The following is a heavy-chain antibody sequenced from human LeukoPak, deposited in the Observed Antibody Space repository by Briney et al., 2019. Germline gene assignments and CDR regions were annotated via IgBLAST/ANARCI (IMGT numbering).Heavy chain of an antibody. D-gene: IGHD1-26*01. Sequence: GGSLRLSCAASGFTFSSYAMHWVRQAPGKGLEWVAVISYDGRNKNYADSVKGRFTISRDNSKNTLYLQMNSLRAEDTAVYYCAREVGSWSYLDYGMDVWGQGTTVTVSS. CDR1: GFTFSSYA. J-gene: IGHJ6*02. V-gene: IGHV3-30*04. CDR3: AREVGSWSYLDYGMDV. CDR2: ISYDGRNK.